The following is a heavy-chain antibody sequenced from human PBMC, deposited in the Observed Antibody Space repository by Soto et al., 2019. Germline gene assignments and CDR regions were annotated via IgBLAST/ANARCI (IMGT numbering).Heavy chain of an antibody. J-gene: IGHJ6*02. V-gene: IGHV4-59*08. Sequence: SETLCLTCTVSGGSIRGYYWSWIRQPPGKGLEWIGYIYYSGSTNYNPSLKSRVTISVDTSKNQFSLNLSSVTAADTAVYYCARNSGSYTPYYYGMDVWGQGTTVTVSS. CDR2: IYYSGST. CDR3: ARNSGSYTPYYYGMDV. D-gene: IGHD1-26*01. CDR1: GGSIRGYY.